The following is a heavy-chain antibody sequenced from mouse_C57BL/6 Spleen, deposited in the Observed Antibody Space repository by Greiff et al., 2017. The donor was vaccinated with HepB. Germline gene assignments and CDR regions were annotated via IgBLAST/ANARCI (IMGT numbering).Heavy chain of an antibody. D-gene: IGHD1-1*01. CDR2: IDPSDSYT. V-gene: IGHV1-50*01. Sequence: VQLQQSGAELVKPGASVKLSCKASGYTFTSYWMQWVKQRPGQGLEWIGEIDPSDSYTNYNQKFKGKATLTVDTSSSTAYMQLSSLTSEDSAVYYCARGVRYPYYFDYWGQSTTLTVSS. CDR3: ARGVRYPYYFDY. J-gene: IGHJ2*01. CDR1: GYTFTSYW.